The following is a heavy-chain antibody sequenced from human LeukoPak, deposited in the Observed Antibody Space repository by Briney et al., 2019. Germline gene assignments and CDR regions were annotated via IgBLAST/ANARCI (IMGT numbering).Heavy chain of an antibody. CDR3: ANLEGDSSGYIDDY. CDR1: GGTFSSYA. D-gene: IGHD3-22*01. J-gene: IGHJ4*02. Sequence: GASVKVSCKASGGTFSSYAISWVRQAPGQGLEWMGGIIPIFGTANYAQKFQGRVTITADESTSTAYMELSSLRSGDTAVYYCANLEGDSSGYIDDYWGQGTLVTVSS. CDR2: IIPIFGTA. V-gene: IGHV1-69*13.